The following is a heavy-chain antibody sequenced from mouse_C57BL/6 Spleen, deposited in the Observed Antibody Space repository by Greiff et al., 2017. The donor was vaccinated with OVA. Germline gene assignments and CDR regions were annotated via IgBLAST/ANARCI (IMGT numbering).Heavy chain of an antibody. V-gene: IGHV1-64*01. CDR2: IHPNSGST. J-gene: IGHJ4*01. D-gene: IGHD1-1*01. Sequence: QVQLQQPGAELVKPGASVKLSCTASGYTFTSYWMHWVKQSPGQGLEWIGMIHPNSGSTTYTETFMSKAPLTVDKSSSTAYMKLSSLTSEDTAVYYSARTTDYGSSQGPYAIDYWGQGTSVTVSS. CDR3: ARTTDYGSSQGPYAIDY. CDR1: GYTFTSYW.